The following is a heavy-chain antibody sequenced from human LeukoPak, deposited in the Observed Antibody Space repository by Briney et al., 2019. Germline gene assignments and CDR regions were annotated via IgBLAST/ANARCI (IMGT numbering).Heavy chain of an antibody. CDR2: IYYSGST. CDR1: GGSISSYY. CDR3: ARHRPEGGGYLDYYFDY. J-gene: IGHJ4*02. D-gene: IGHD5-12*01. V-gene: IGHV4-59*08. Sequence: SETLSLTCTVSGGSISSYYWSWIRQPPGKGLEWIGYIYYSGSTNYNPSLKSRVTISVDTSKNQFSLKLSSVTAADTAVYYCARHRPEGGGYLDYYFDYWGQGTLVTVSS.